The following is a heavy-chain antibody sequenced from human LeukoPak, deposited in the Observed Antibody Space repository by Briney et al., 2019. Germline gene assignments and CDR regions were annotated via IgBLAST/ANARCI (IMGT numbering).Heavy chain of an antibody. CDR3: ARRNGHSWDVGNWFDP. D-gene: IGHD6-13*01. J-gene: IGHJ5*02. Sequence: PSETLSLTCTVSGGSIISSSYYWAWIRQPPGMGLEWIGSIYYSGITYYNTSLKSRATVSVDTSKNQFFLHLISVTAADTAVYYCARRNGHSWDVGNWFDPWGQGTLVTVSS. CDR2: IYYSGIT. V-gene: IGHV4-39*01. CDR1: GGSIISSSYY.